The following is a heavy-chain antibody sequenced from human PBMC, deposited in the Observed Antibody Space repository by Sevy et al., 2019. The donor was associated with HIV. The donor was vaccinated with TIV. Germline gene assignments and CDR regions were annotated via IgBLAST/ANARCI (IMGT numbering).Heavy chain of an antibody. D-gene: IGHD3-3*01. J-gene: IGHJ6*02. CDR2: IFSGGST. V-gene: IGHV3-53*01. Sequence: GGSLTLSCAVSGFTVSSNYMTWVRHAPGKGLEWVSVIFSGGSTYYADSVKGRFTISRDNSRNTLSLQMNSLRAEDTAVYYCARGMILEGSWCGMDVWGQGTTVTVSS. CDR3: ARGMILEGSWCGMDV. CDR1: GFTVSSNY.